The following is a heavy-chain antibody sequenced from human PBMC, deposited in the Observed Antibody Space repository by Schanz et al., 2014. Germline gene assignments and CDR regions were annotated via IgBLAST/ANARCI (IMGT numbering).Heavy chain of an antibody. CDR1: GFTVSANY. D-gene: IGHD2-15*01. Sequence: VQVVESGGGLVQPGGSLRLSCAVSGFTVSANYMIWVRQPPGKGLEWVALISYDGNNKYYADSVKGRFTISRDNSKNTLYLRMISLRAEDTAVYFCARDAVALVPEYFMDVWGKGTPVTVSS. CDR2: ISYDGNNK. V-gene: IGHV3-30*03. J-gene: IGHJ6*03. CDR3: ARDAVALVPEYFMDV.